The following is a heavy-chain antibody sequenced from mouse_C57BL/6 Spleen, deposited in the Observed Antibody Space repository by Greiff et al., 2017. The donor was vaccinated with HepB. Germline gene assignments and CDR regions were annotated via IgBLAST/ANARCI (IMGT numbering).Heavy chain of an antibody. CDR2: ISSGGSYT. Sequence: EVQRVESGGDLVKPGGSLKLSCAASGFTFSSYGMSWVRQTPDKRLEWVATISSGGSYTYYPDSVKGRFTISRDNAKNTLYLQMSSLKSEDTAMYYCARHETLYYDYPWFAYWGQGTLVTVSA. J-gene: IGHJ3*01. CDR3: ARHETLYYDYPWFAY. D-gene: IGHD2-4*01. V-gene: IGHV5-6*01. CDR1: GFTFSSYG.